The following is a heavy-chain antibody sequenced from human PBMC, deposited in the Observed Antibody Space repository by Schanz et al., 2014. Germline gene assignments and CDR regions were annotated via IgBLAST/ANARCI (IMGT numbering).Heavy chain of an antibody. CDR1: GFSFSTYA. CDR2: ILYDGSKT. Sequence: VQLVESGGVVVQPGGSLRLSCAASGFSFSTYAMHWVRQAPGKGLEWVAVILYDGSKTYYADSVKGRFTISRDNSKNTLSLQMNSLRAEDTAVYYCAREEGYGYGPGAFDIWGQGTMVTVSS. J-gene: IGHJ3*02. D-gene: IGHD5-18*01. V-gene: IGHV3-30*04. CDR3: AREEGYGYGPGAFDI.